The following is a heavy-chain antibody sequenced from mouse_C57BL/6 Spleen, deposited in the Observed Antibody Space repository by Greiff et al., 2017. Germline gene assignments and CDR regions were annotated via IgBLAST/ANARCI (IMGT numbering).Heavy chain of an antibody. CDR1: GYTFPSYW. D-gene: IGHD1-1*01. Sequence: VQLQQPGAELVRPGSSVKLSCKASGYTFPSYWMHWVKQRPIQGLEWIGNIDPSDSETPYNQKFKDKATLTVDKSSSTAYMQLSSLTSEDSAVYYCARGAYYGSSYPYWGQGTTLTVSS. CDR2: IDPSDSET. V-gene: IGHV1-52*01. CDR3: ARGAYYGSSYPY. J-gene: IGHJ2*01.